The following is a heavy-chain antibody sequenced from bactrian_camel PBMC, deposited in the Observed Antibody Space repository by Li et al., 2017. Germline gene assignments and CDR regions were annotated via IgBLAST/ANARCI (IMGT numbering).Heavy chain of an antibody. V-gene: IGHV3S55*01. CDR1: GYTYDTYC. J-gene: IGHJ6*01. CDR3: AAGWGYCDLQADLQA. Sequence: QVQLVESGGGLVQAGGSLRLSCEAPGYTYDTYCMGWFRQAPGKEREGIATIDSDGDTAYANSVKGRFTISKDNAKNTLYLQMNSLKPEDSGMYYCAAGWGYCDLQADLQAWGQGTQVTVS. CDR2: IDSDGDT. D-gene: IGHD3*01.